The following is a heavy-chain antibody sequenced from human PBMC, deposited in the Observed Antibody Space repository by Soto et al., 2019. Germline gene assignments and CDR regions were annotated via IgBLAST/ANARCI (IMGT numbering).Heavy chain of an antibody. CDR2: IRGSGGST. J-gene: IGHJ6*02. D-gene: IGHD3-3*01. Sequence: GGSLRLSCAASRFTFSNYAMSWVRQAPGKGLEWVSTIRGSGGSTYYVDSVKGRFTISRDNSKNTLYLQMNSLRAEDTAVYYCASILRYYNMDVWGQGTTVTVSS. V-gene: IGHV3-23*01. CDR1: RFTFSNYA. CDR3: ASILRYYNMDV.